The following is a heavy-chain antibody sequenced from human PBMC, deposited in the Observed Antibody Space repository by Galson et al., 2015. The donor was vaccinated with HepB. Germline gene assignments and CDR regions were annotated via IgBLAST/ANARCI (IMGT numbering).Heavy chain of an antibody. CDR3: ARDFVDIVATGAFDH. D-gene: IGHD5-12*01. Sequence: VKVSCKASGYTFTSYAMNWVRQAPGQGLEWMGWINTNTGNPTYAQGFTGRFVFSLDTSVSTAYLQICSLKAEDTAVYYCARDFVDIVATGAFDHWGQGTLVTVSS. CDR2: INTNTGNP. CDR1: GYTFTSYA. V-gene: IGHV7-4-1*01. J-gene: IGHJ4*02.